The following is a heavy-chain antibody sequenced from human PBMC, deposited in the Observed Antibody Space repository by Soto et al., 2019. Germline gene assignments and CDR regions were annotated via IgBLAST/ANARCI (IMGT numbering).Heavy chain of an antibody. D-gene: IGHD2-8*02. J-gene: IGHJ1*01. CDR3: AREVGYCSVGFCYTYFHY. Sequence: QVQLVQSGAEVKKPGASVKVSCKASGYTFTSYTVHWLRQAPGQGLEWMGWINAGNGNTKYSEKFQGRVTISRDTSASTAYMDMSSLTSEDTAIYYCAREVGYCSVGFCYTYFHYGGHGTLVTVSS. CDR2: INAGNGNT. CDR1: GYTFTSYT. V-gene: IGHV1-3*01.